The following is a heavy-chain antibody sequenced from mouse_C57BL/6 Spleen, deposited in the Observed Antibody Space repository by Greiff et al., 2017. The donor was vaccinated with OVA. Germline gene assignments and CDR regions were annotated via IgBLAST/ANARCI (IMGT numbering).Heavy chain of an antibody. V-gene: IGHV1-72*01. J-gene: IGHJ4*01. CDR3: ARSPYYYGSSYRENYAMDY. Sequence: QVQLKQPGAELVKPGASVKLSCKASGYTFTSYWMHWVKQRPGRGLEWIGRIDPNSGGTKYNEKFKSKATLTVDKPSSTAYMQLSSLTSEDSAVYYCARSPYYYGSSYRENYAMDYWGQGTSVTVSS. CDR1: GYTFTSYW. D-gene: IGHD1-1*01. CDR2: IDPNSGGT.